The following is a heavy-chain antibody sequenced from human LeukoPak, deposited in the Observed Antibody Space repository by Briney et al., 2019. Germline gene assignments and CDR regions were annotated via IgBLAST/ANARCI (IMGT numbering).Heavy chain of an antibody. J-gene: IGHJ3*01. CDR1: GNSLTNYW. V-gene: IGHV5-51*01. CDR3: ATDSGVLLPPDSFDL. D-gene: IGHD3-10*01. Sequence: GGSLKFSCKGSGNSLTNYWIGWVRQMPGKGLEWMGIIYRGDSETTHSPSFQGQVTISADKSSSTAYLQWSSLKASDTAMYYCATDSGVLLPPDSFDLWGQGTMFTVSS. CDR2: IYRGDSET.